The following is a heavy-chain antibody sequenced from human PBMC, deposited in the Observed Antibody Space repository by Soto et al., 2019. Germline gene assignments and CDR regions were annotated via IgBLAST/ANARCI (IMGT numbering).Heavy chain of an antibody. V-gene: IGHV4-38-2*01. CDR3: ARKAYCGGDCYFDY. CDR2: IYHSGST. J-gene: IGHJ4*02. D-gene: IGHD2-21*02. Sequence: SETLSLTCAVSGYSISSGYYWGWIRQPPGKGLEWIGSIYHSGSTYYNPSLKSRVTISVDTSKNQFSLKLSSVTAADTAVYYCARKAYCGGDCYFDYWGQGTLVT. CDR1: GYSISSGYY.